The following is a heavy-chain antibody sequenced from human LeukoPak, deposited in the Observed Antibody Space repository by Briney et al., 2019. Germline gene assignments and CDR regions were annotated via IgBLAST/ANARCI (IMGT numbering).Heavy chain of an antibody. Sequence: SETLSLTCNVSGGSIRGYYWSWIRQPPGKGLEWIGYIYSSGSTNYNPSLKSRVTMSVDTSKNQFSLKVSSVTAADTAVYYCARDGRSGSLWEAFDVWGQGTMVTVSS. J-gene: IGHJ3*01. CDR1: GGSIRGYY. D-gene: IGHD1-26*01. CDR2: IYSSGST. CDR3: ARDGRSGSLWEAFDV. V-gene: IGHV4-59*01.